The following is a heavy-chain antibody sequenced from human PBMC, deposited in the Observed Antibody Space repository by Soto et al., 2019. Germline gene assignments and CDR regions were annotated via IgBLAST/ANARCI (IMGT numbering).Heavy chain of an antibody. Sequence: EVQLLESGGGLVQPGGSLRLSCAASGFTFSSYAMSWVRQAPGKGLEWVSGIISSGVSTYYADSVKGRFTISRDNSKNTLYLQMNSLRAEDTAVYYCAKAVEQWLVQPGWFDPWGQGTLVTVSS. D-gene: IGHD6-19*01. J-gene: IGHJ5*02. CDR2: IISSGVST. V-gene: IGHV3-23*01. CDR3: AKAVEQWLVQPGWFDP. CDR1: GFTFSSYA.